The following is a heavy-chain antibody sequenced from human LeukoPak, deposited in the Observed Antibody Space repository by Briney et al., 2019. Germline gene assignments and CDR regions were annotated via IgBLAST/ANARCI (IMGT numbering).Heavy chain of an antibody. D-gene: IGHD6-13*01. Sequence: GGSLRLSCAASGFTFSSYSMNWVRQAPGKGLEWVSSISSSSSYIYYVDSVKGRFTISRDNAKNSLYLQMNSLRAEDTAVYYCARGIAAAASWYYFDYWGQGTLVTVSS. CDR1: GFTFSSYS. CDR3: ARGIAAAASWYYFDY. J-gene: IGHJ4*02. V-gene: IGHV3-21*01. CDR2: ISSSSSYI.